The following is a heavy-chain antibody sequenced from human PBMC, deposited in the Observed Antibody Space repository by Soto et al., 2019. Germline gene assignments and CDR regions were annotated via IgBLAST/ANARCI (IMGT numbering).Heavy chain of an antibody. CDR3: ARHYGSRTYPLDY. D-gene: IGHD3-10*01. J-gene: IGHJ4*02. CDR1: GDSISNYY. CDR2: IYNRGTT. Sequence: SETLSLTCTVSGDSISNYYWSWIRQSPGKGLEWIAYIYNRGTTNYNPSLTSRATISEDTSKNQFSLRLTSVTAADTALYYCARHYGSRTYPLDYWGPGTLVTVSS. V-gene: IGHV4-59*08.